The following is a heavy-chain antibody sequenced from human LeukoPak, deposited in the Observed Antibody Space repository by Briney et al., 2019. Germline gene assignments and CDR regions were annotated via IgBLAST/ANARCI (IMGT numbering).Heavy chain of an antibody. J-gene: IGHJ3*02. CDR3: ARVGRMTTVVIRAFDI. CDR2: INHSGST. Sequence: SETLSLTCALYGGSFSGYYWSWIRQPPGKGLEWIGEINHSGSTNYNPSLKSRVTISVDTSKNQFSLKLSSVTAADTAVYYCARVGRMTTVVIRAFDIWGQGTMVTVSS. CDR1: GGSFSGYY. D-gene: IGHD4-23*01. V-gene: IGHV4-34*01.